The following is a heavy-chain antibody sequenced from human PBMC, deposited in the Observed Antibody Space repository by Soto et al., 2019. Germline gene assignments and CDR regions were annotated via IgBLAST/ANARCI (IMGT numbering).Heavy chain of an antibody. V-gene: IGHV4-31*03. Sequence: SETLSLTCTVSGGSIGLGGYYWGWIRHHPGKGLEWIGYIYYGGSTFYSPSLKSRVTMSVDTSKSQFSLKLSSVTAADTAVYYCARRDTTILRDAFDIWGQGTVVTVSS. D-gene: IGHD5-18*01. CDR2: IYYGGST. CDR1: GGSIGLGGYY. J-gene: IGHJ3*02. CDR3: ARRDTTILRDAFDI.